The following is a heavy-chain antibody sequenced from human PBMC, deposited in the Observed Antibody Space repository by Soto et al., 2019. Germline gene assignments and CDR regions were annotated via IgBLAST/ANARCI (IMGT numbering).Heavy chain of an antibody. Sequence: QVHLQESGPGLVKPSETLSLTCTVSGGSISNKRYYWGWIRQPPGKGLEWIGSIHYSGSTYDNPSLKSRVTISVDTSKNQLSLKLKSVTAADTAVYYCARHVSLGYCTPTSCDLLSRFDAWGQGTQVTVSS. V-gene: IGHV4-39*01. CDR3: ARHVSLGYCTPTSCDLLSRFDA. CDR1: GGSISNKRYY. CDR2: IHYSGST. J-gene: IGHJ5*02. D-gene: IGHD2-2*01.